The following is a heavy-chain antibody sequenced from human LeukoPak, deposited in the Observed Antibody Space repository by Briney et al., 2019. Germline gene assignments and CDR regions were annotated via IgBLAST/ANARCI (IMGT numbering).Heavy chain of an antibody. Sequence: LSLTCTVSGGSISSYHWSWIRQAPGKGLEWVSYISSSGSTIYYADSVKGRFTISRDNAKNSLYLQMNSLRAEDTAVYYCARDLREYYYGSGSYHYFDYWGQGTLVTVSS. CDR3: ARDLREYYYGSGSYHYFDY. CDR1: GGSISSYH. CDR2: ISSSGSTI. J-gene: IGHJ4*02. D-gene: IGHD3-10*01. V-gene: IGHV3-11*01.